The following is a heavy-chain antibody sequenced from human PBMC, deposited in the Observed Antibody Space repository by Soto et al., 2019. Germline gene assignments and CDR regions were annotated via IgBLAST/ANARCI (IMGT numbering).Heavy chain of an antibody. Sequence: GGSLRLSCAASGLTFSNYAMSWVRQAPGKGLEWVSSISGSGATTYHADSVKGRFTISRDNSKNTLYLQMNSLRAEDTAVYFCASGTTTVIPEWFDLWGQGTLVTVSS. CDR1: GLTFSNYA. J-gene: IGHJ5*02. D-gene: IGHD4-4*01. CDR3: ASGTTTVIPEWFDL. V-gene: IGHV3-23*01. CDR2: ISGSGATT.